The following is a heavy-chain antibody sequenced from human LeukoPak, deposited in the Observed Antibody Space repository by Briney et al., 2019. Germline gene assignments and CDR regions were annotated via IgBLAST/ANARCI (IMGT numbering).Heavy chain of an antibody. CDR3: ARAPGSAYYPYDYMDV. Sequence: PSEALSLTCTVSGGSISNYFWSWIRQPPGKGLEWIGYIYYTGRTYYNPSLKSRGTISVDTSKNQFSLNLNSVTAADTADYYCARAPGSAYYPYDYMDVWGKGTTVTVSS. V-gene: IGHV4-59*01. D-gene: IGHD6-19*01. CDR1: GGSISNYF. CDR2: IYYTGRT. J-gene: IGHJ6*03.